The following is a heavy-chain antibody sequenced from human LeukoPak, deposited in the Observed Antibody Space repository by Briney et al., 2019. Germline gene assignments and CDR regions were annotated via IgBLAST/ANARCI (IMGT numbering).Heavy chain of an antibody. J-gene: IGHJ6*02. Sequence: SETLSLTCTVSGYSISSGYYWGWIRQPPGKGLEWIGYIFHSGSTYYNPSVRSRVTISVDRSKNQFSLKLSSVTAADTAVYYCARGGNYYDGSGYWGMDVWGQGTTVTVSS. CDR2: IFHSGST. V-gene: IGHV4-38-2*02. D-gene: IGHD3-22*01. CDR3: ARGGNYYDGSGYWGMDV. CDR1: GYSISSGYY.